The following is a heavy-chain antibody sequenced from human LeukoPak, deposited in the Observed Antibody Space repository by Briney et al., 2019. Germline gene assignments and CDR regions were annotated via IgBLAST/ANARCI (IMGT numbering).Heavy chain of an antibody. D-gene: IGHD3-22*01. CDR2: INWNGGST. CDR3: ARATHYYESSGYDY. J-gene: IGHJ4*02. CDR1: GFSFDDYG. V-gene: IGHV3-20*04. Sequence: GGSLRLSCAASGFSFDDYGMSWVRQAPGKGLEWVSGINWNGGSTGYADSVKGRFTISRDNAKNSLYLQMNSLRAEDTALYYCARATHYYESSGYDYWGQGTLVTVSS.